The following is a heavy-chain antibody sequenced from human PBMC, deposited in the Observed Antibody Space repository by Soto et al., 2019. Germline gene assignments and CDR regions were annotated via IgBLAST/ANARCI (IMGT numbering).Heavy chain of an antibody. CDR2: ISYDGSNK. CDR3: AKGWAAAGKFV. D-gene: IGHD6-13*01. V-gene: IGHV3-30*18. Sequence: LRLSCAASGFTFSSYGMHGVRQAPGRGLEWVAVISYDGSNKYYADSVKGRFTISRDNSKNTLYLQMNSLRAEDTAVYYCAKGWAAAGKFVWGQGTLVTVSS. J-gene: IGHJ4*02. CDR1: GFTFSSYG.